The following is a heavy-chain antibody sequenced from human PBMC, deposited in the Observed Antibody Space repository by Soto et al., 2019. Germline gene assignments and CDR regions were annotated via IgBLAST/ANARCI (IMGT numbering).Heavy chain of an antibody. CDR2: IDPDGGST. Sequence: QVQLVQSGAEVKKPGASVKISCKASGYSFTSYFMHWVRQAPGQGPEWMGIIDPDGGSTSYAQKFHGRVTMTTDTCTSTVYVELSSLRSEDTAVYYCASLIGVDTLRDYWGQGTLVTVSS. D-gene: IGHD3-3*01. J-gene: IGHJ4*02. V-gene: IGHV1-46*01. CDR3: ASLIGVDTLRDY. CDR1: GYSFTSYF.